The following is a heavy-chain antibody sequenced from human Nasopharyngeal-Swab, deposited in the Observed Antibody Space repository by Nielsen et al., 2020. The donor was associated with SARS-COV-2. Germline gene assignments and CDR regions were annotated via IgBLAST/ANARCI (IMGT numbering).Heavy chain of an antibody. D-gene: IGHD6-13*01. CDR1: GFTFSSYA. Sequence: GESLKISCAASGFTFSSYAMSWVRQAPGKGLEWVSAISGSGGSTYYADSVKGRFTISRDNSKNTLYLQMNSLRAEDTAVYYCAKDGREQQLVPDSWYFDLWGRGTLVTVSS. CDR2: ISGSGGST. CDR3: AKDGREQQLVPDSWYFDL. V-gene: IGHV3-23*01. J-gene: IGHJ2*01.